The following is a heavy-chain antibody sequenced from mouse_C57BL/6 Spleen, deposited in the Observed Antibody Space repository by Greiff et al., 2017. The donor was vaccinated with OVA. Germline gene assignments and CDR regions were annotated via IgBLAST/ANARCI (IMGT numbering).Heavy chain of an antibody. Sequence: VQLQQSGPELVKPGASVKISCKASGYTFTDYYMNWVKQSHGKSLEWLGDINPNNGGTSYNQKFKGKATLTVDKSSSTAYMELRSLTSEDSAVYYCAIYDYDEGTWFAYWGQGTLVTVSA. CDR3: AIYDYDEGTWFAY. CDR1: GYTFTDYY. J-gene: IGHJ3*01. V-gene: IGHV1-26*01. D-gene: IGHD2-4*01. CDR2: INPNNGGT.